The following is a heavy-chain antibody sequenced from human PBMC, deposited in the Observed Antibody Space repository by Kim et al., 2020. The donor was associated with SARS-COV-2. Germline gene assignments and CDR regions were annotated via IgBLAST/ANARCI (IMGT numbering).Heavy chain of an antibody. V-gene: IGHV1-46*01. Sequence: ASVKVSCKASGYTFTSYYMHWVRQAPGQGLEWMGIINPSGGSTSYAQKFQGRVTMTRDTSTSTVYMELSSLRSEDTAVYYCARAARLGYDSSGPGDYWGQGTLVTVSS. J-gene: IGHJ4*02. CDR3: ARAARLGYDSSGPGDY. D-gene: IGHD3-22*01. CDR2: INPSGGST. CDR1: GYTFTSYY.